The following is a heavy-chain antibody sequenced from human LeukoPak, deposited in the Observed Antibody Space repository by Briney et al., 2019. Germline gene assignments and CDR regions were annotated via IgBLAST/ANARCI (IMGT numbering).Heavy chain of an antibody. CDR1: GGSISSYY. V-gene: IGHV4-4*07. Sequence: SETLSLTCTVSGGSISSYYWTWIRQSAGKGLEWIGRINTSGSTNYNPTLRSRVTMSVNTSKNQFSLNLTSVTAADTAVYSCAREGGDPRWLDPWGQGTLVTVSS. CDR2: INTSGST. D-gene: IGHD6-25*01. J-gene: IGHJ5*02. CDR3: AREGGDPRWLDP.